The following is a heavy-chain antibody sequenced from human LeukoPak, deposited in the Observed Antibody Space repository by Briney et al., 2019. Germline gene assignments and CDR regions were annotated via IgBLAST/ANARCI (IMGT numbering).Heavy chain of an antibody. D-gene: IGHD3-22*01. V-gene: IGHV3-13*01. CDR2: IGTAGDT. CDR3: ARESYYYDSSGYYSGSSFDY. CDR1: GFTFSSYD. Sequence: GGSLRLSCAASGFTFSSYDMHWVRQATGKGLEWVSAIGTAGDTYYPGSVKGRFTISRENAKNSLYLQMNSLRAGDTAVYYCARESYYYDSSGYYSGSSFDYWGQGTLVTVSS. J-gene: IGHJ4*02.